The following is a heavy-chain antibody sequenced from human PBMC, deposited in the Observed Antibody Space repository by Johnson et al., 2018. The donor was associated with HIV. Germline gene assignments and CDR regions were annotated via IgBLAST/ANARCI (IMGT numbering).Heavy chain of an antibody. Sequence: VQLVESGGRVVRPGGSLRLSCAASGFTFDDYGMSWVRQAPGKGLEWVSGINWNGGRTGYADSVKGRFTISRDNSKNTLYLQMNSLRAEDTAVYYCAKRGSTMIGGAGAFDIWGQGTMVTVSP. V-gene: IGHV3-20*04. J-gene: IGHJ3*02. CDR2: INWNGGRT. CDR3: AKRGSTMIGGAGAFDI. CDR1: GFTFDDYG. D-gene: IGHD3-22*01.